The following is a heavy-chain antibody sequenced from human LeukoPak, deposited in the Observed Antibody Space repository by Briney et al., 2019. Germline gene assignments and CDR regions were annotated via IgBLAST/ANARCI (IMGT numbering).Heavy chain of an antibody. CDR2: INHSGST. Sequence: SETLSLTCTVSGGSLSSGASDWGWISQHPKRGLEWVGYINHSGSTYYNPSLGSRVTMSVDTSKNQFSLKLSSVTAADSAVYYCARAARQGFTMIVVPFFYFDLWGRGTLVTVSS. CDR1: GGSLSSGASD. CDR3: ARAARQGFTMIVVPFFYFDL. D-gene: IGHD3-22*01. V-gene: IGHV4-31*03. J-gene: IGHJ2*01.